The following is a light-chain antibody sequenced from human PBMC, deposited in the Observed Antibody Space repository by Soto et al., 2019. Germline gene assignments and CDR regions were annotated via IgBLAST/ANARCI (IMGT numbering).Light chain of an antibody. Sequence: QSALTQPPSASGSPGQSVAISCTGTSSDVGGYNYVSWYQQHPGKAPKLMIYEVNKRPSGVPDRFSGSKSGNTASLTVSGLQAEDEADYYCQSYDGRLSVIFGGGTKLTVL. CDR3: QSYDGRLSVI. V-gene: IGLV2-8*01. CDR1: SSDVGGYNY. J-gene: IGLJ2*01. CDR2: EVN.